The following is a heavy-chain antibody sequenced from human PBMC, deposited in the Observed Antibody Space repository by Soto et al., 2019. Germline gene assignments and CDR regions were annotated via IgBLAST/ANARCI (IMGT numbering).Heavy chain of an antibody. D-gene: IGHD3-3*01. J-gene: IGHJ6*02. CDR2: IYYSGST. Sequence: QVQLQESGPGLVKPSQTLSLTCTVSGGSISSGGYYWSWIRQHPGKGLEWIGYIYYSGSTYYNPSLKSXXTXSXXTSKNQFSLKLSSVTAADTAVYYCARDGGPWGMDVWGQGTTVTVSS. V-gene: IGHV4-31*03. CDR1: GGSISSGGYY. CDR3: ARDGGPWGMDV.